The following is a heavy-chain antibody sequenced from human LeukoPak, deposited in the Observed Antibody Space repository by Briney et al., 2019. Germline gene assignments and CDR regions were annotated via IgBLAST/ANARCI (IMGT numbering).Heavy chain of an antibody. CDR2: ISPTGGTT. CDR1: GYTFTGYY. V-gene: IGHV1-46*01. Sequence: GASVKVSCKASGYTFTGYYLHWVRQAPGQGLEWMGMISPTGGTTRFSQKYQGRITMTRDMSTSTVYMDLSSLRSEDTAVYYCAREMRSSKALDYWGQGTLVTVSS. D-gene: IGHD2/OR15-2a*01. CDR3: AREMRSSKALDY. J-gene: IGHJ4*02.